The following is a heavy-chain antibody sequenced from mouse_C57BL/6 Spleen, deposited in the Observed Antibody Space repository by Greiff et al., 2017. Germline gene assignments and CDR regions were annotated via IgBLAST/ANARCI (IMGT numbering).Heavy chain of an antibody. V-gene: IGHV14-3*01. CDR3: ARKTTVVGRNYFDD. D-gene: IGHD1-1*01. J-gene: IGHJ2*01. Sequence: VQLQQSVAELVRPGASVKLSCTASGFNIKNTYMHWVKQRPEQGLEWIGRIDPANGNTKYAPKFQGKANITADTSANTAYLQLSSLTSEDTAICYCARKTTVVGRNYFDDWGQGTTLTVSS. CDR2: IDPANGNT. CDR1: GFNIKNTY.